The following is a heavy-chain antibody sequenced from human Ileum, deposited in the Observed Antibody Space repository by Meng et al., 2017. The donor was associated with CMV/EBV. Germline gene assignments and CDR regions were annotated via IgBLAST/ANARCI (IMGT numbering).Heavy chain of an antibody. CDR2: IYESGST. D-gene: IGHD1-14*01. CDR1: GDSIRSGDSS. V-gene: IGHV4-30-4*01. Sequence: CGVSGDSIRSGDSSWSWIRQPPGKGLEWIGYIYESGSTSYNPSLESRVTISVDTSKNQFSLKVMSVTAADTAVYYCAREGTNSYYFDYWGQGTLVTVSS. CDR3: AREGTNSYYFDY. J-gene: IGHJ4*02.